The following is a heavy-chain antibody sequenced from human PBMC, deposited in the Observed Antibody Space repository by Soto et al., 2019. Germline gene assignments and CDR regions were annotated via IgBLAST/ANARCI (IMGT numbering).Heavy chain of an antibody. J-gene: IGHJ5*02. D-gene: IGHD6-19*01. CDR2: ISWNSGSI. CDR1: GFTFDDYA. V-gene: IGHV3-9*01. CDR3: AKDRYSSGWYWFDP. Sequence: EVQLVESGGGLVQPGRSLRLSCAASGFTFDDYAMHWVRQAPGKGLEWVSGISWNSGSIGYADSVKGRFTISRDNAKNSLYLQMNSLRAEDTALYYCAKDRYSSGWYWFDPWGQGTLFTVSS.